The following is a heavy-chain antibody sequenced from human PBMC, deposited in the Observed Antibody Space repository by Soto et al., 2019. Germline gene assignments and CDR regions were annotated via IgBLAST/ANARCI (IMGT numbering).Heavy chain of an antibody. Sequence: SETLSLTCAVYGGSFSGYYWSWIRQPPWKGLEWIGEINHSGSTNYNPSLKSRVTISVDTSKNQFSLKLSSVTAADTAVYYCARGITGMYYDILTGYSRSANWFDPWGQGTLVTVYS. CDR3: ARGITGMYYDILTGYSRSANWFDP. CDR2: INHSGST. J-gene: IGHJ5*02. D-gene: IGHD3-9*01. V-gene: IGHV4-34*01. CDR1: GGSFSGYY.